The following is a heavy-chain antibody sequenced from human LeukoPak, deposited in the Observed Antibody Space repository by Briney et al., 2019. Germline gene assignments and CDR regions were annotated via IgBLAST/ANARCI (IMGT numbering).Heavy chain of an antibody. D-gene: IGHD5/OR15-5a*01. J-gene: IGHJ4*02. CDR3: ARDLLVSPRGY. CDR1: GFTFSSYG. Sequence: GGSLRLSCAASGFTFSSYGMHWVRQAPGKGLEWVAVIWYDGSNKYYADSVKGRFTISRDNSKNTLYLQMNSLRAEDTAVYYCARDLLVSPRGYWGQGTLVTVSS. V-gene: IGHV3-33*01. CDR2: IWYDGSNK.